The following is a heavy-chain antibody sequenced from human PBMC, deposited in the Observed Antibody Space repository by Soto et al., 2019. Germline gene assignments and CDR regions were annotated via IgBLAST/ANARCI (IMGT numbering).Heavy chain of an antibody. CDR3: AREIFGVVTNYFDY. J-gene: IGHJ4*02. D-gene: IGHD3-3*01. CDR2: ISAYNGNT. CDR1: GYTFTSYG. Sequence: GASVKVSCKASGYTFTSYGISWVRQAPGQGLEWMGWISAYNGNTNYAQKLQGRVTMTTDTSTSTAYMELRSLRSDDTAVYYCAREIFGVVTNYFDYWGQGTPVTVSS. V-gene: IGHV1-18*01.